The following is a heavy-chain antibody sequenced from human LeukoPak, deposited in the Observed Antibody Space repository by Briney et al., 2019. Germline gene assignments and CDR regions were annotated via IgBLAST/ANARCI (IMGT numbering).Heavy chain of an antibody. Sequence: GKSLRLSCTASGFTFSSFSIHWVRQAPGKGLEWVALISFDASKKYYADSVRGRFTISRDNPNKTLYLQINSPRPEDTAVYYYAMGDYYDSSGSLLVGGQGTLVTVSS. CDR1: GFTFSSFS. D-gene: IGHD3-22*01. CDR2: ISFDASKK. V-gene: IGHV3-30*04. CDR3: AMGDYYDSSGSLLV. J-gene: IGHJ4*02.